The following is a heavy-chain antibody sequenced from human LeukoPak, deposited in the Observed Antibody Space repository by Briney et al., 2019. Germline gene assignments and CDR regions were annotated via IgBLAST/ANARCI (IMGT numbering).Heavy chain of an antibody. Sequence: PSETLSLTCAVYGGSFSGYYWSWIRQPPGKGLEWIGEINHSGSTNYNPSLKSRVTISVDTSKNQFSLKLSSVTAADTAVYYCARGGYGILTGYLVDYWGQGTLVTVSS. D-gene: IGHD3-9*01. CDR2: INHSGST. J-gene: IGHJ4*02. V-gene: IGHV4-34*01. CDR1: GGSFSGYY. CDR3: ARGGYGILTGYLVDY.